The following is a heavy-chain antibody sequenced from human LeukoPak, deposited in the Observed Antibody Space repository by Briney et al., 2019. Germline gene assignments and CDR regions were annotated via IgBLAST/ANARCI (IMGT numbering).Heavy chain of an antibody. Sequence: GESLKISCKGSGYSFTSYWIGWVRQMPGKGLEWMGIIYPGDSDTRYSPSFQGQVTISADKSISTAYLQWSSLKASDTAMYYCARPYYYDSSGYYYGAPRGAFDIWGQGTMVTV. V-gene: IGHV5-51*01. CDR3: ARPYYYDSSGYYYGAPRGAFDI. J-gene: IGHJ3*02. CDR1: GYSFTSYW. CDR2: IYPGDSDT. D-gene: IGHD3-22*01.